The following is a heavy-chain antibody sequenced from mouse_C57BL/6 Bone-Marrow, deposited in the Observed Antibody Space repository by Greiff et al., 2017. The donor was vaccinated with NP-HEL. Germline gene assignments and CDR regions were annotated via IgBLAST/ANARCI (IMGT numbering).Heavy chain of an antibody. J-gene: IGHJ2*01. CDR1: GYTFTSYW. CDR3: ARRGHRDGSICGFDY. D-gene: IGHD1-1*01. V-gene: IGHV1-53*01. CDR2: INPSNGGT. Sequence: QVQLQQPGTELVKPGASVKLSCKASGYTFTSYWMHWVKPRPGHGLEWIGNINPSNGGTNYNEKFKSKATLTVDKSSSTAYMQLSSLTSEDSAVYYCARRGHRDGSICGFDYWGQGTTLTVSS.